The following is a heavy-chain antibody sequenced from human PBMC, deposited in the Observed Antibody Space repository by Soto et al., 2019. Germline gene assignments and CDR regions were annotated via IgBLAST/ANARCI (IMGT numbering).Heavy chain of an antibody. J-gene: IGHJ6*02. CDR2: ISWNSANT. CDR3: AKDKSYASGSNSLKGMDV. CDR1: GLTFDDYG. Sequence: EVRLVESGGGLVQPGRSLRLSCTASGLTFDDYGMYWVRQAPGKGLEWVSGISWNSANTIYADSVKGRFTISRDNAKNSLYLQMDSLSAEDTAVYYCAKDKSYASGSNSLKGMDVWGQGTTVTVSS. D-gene: IGHD3-10*01. V-gene: IGHV3-9*01.